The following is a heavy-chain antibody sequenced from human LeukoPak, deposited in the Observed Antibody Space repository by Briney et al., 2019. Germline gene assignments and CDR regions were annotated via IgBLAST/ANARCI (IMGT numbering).Heavy chain of an antibody. CDR2: VCSSGNT. V-gene: IGHV4-59*02. D-gene: IGHD3-3*01. J-gene: IGHJ5*02. Sequence: SETLSLTCAVSGGFATYYCWSWIRQSSGKGLEWIGSVCSSGNTKYSPALKSRVTISRDTSRDQFSLKMTSVTAADTAIYYCARLSPYYDFWSGYTNNWFDPWGQGTLVTVSS. CDR3: ARLSPYYDFWSGYTNNWFDP. CDR1: GGFATYYC.